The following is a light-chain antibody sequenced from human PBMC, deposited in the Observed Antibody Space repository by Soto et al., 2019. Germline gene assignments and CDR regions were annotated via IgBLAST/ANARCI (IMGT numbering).Light chain of an antibody. CDR3: QQRSNWPPGLT. CDR2: DAS. V-gene: IGKV3-11*01. Sequence: EIVLTQSPATLSLSPGERATLSCRASQSVSSYLAWYQQKPGQAPRLLIYDASNRATGIPARFSDSGSGADFTLTISSLEPEDFAVYYCQQRSNWPPGLTFGGGTKVDIK. J-gene: IGKJ4*01. CDR1: QSVSSY.